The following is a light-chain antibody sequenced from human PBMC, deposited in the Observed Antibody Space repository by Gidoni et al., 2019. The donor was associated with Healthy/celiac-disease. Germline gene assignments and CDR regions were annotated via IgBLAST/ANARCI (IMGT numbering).Light chain of an antibody. Sequence: IQLTQSPSSLSASVGHRVTITCRASQSISSYLNWYQQKPGKAPKLLIYAASSLQSGVPSRFSGSGSGTDFTLTISSLQPEDFATYYCQQSYSTPHFGQGTKLEIK. V-gene: IGKV1-39*01. CDR3: QQSYSTPH. CDR1: QSISSY. CDR2: AAS. J-gene: IGKJ2*01.